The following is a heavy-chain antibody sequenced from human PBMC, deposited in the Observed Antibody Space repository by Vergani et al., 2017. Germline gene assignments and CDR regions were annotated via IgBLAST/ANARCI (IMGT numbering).Heavy chain of an antibody. V-gene: IGHV3-23*04. J-gene: IGHJ6*02. Sequence: VQLVESGGGVVQPGGSLRLSCAASGLTFSTCGMHWVRQAPGKGLEWVSGISGSGGSTYYAGSVKGRFTISRDSSKNTLYLQMNSLSAGDTAVYYCAKANPRNSGYDYLYYYHAMDVWGQGTTVTVSS. CDR3: AKANPRNSGYDYLYYYHAMDV. D-gene: IGHD5-12*01. CDR2: ISGSGGST. CDR1: GLTFSTCG.